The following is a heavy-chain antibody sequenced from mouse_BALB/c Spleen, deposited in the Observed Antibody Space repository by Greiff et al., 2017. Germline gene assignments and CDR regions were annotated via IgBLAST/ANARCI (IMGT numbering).Heavy chain of an antibody. CDR3: ARPLYGNYVGYAMDY. Sequence: EGQLQESGGGLVQPGGSRKLSCAASGFTFSSFGMHWVRQAPEKGLEWVAYISSGSSTIYYADTVKGRFTISRDNPKNTLFLQMTSLRSEDTAMYYCARPLYGNYVGYAMDYWGQGTSVTVSS. V-gene: IGHV5-17*02. J-gene: IGHJ4*01. CDR1: GFTFSSFG. D-gene: IGHD2-10*02. CDR2: ISSGSSTI.